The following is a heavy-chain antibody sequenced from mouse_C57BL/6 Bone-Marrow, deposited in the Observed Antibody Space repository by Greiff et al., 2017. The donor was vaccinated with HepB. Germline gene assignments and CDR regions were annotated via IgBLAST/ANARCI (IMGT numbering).Heavy chain of an antibody. D-gene: IGHD1-1*01. CDR2: INPYNGGT. CDR3: SRSYDGSSYAMDY. V-gene: IGHV1-19*01. Sequence: EVQLQQSGPVLVKPGASVKMSCKASGYTFTDYYMNWVKQSHGKSLEWIGVINPYNGGTSYNQKFKGKATLTVDKSSSTAYMELNSLTSEDSAVYYCSRSYDGSSYAMDYWGQGTSVTVSS. J-gene: IGHJ4*01. CDR1: GYTFTDYY.